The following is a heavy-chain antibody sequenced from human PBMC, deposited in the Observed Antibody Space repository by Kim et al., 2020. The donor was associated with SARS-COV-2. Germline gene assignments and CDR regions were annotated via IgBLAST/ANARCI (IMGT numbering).Heavy chain of an antibody. Sequence: RFTISRDNSKNTLYLQMNRLRAEDTAVYYCAKDASILWFGELLSAYFDYWGQGTLVTVSS. J-gene: IGHJ4*02. CDR3: AKDASILWFGELLSAYFDY. D-gene: IGHD3-10*01. V-gene: IGHV3-23*01.